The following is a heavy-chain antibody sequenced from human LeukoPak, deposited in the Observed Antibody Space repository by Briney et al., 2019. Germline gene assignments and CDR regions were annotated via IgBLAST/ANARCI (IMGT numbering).Heavy chain of an antibody. CDR1: GFTLTTFG. J-gene: IGHJ2*01. CDR3: AKDADTATIIYWYFDL. D-gene: IGHD5-18*01. Sequence: PGGSLRLSCTASGFTLTTFGMHWVRQAPGKGLEWVAVISDDESNRYYADYVKGRFTISRDNSKNTLYLQMNSLRAGDTAMYYCAKDADTATIIYWYFDLWGRGTLVTVSS. CDR2: ISDDESNR. V-gene: IGHV3-30*18.